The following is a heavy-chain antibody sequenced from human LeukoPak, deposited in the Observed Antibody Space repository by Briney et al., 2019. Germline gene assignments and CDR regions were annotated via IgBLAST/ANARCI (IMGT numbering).Heavy chain of an antibody. J-gene: IGHJ6*03. Sequence: SVTLSLTCTVSGGSISSYYWSWIRQPAGKGLEWIGRIYTSGSTNYNPSLKSRVTMSVDTSKNQFSLKLSSVTAADTAVYYCARVLDYYDSSGSRVIYMDVWGKGTTVTVSS. CDR2: IYTSGST. CDR3: ARVLDYYDSSGSRVIYMDV. D-gene: IGHD3-22*01. CDR1: GGSISSYY. V-gene: IGHV4-4*07.